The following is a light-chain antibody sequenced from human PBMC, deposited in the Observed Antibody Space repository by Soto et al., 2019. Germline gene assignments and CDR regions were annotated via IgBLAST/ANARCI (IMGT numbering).Light chain of an antibody. CDR3: QNYNSAPRT. CDR1: QGISNY. Sequence: DVQMTQAPSSLSASVGDRVTITCRASQGISNYLAWYQQKPGKVPKLLNYAASILQSGVPSRFSGSGSGTDCTLTISSLQPEDVATYYCQNYNSAPRTFSGGTNLEIK. CDR2: AAS. J-gene: IGKJ4*01. V-gene: IGKV1-27*01.